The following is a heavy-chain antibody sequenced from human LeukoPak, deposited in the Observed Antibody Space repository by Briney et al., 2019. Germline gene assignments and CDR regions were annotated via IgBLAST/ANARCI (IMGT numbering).Heavy chain of an antibody. CDR3: ATWGSIFGVTFFDF. CDR1: GFIFTNYW. D-gene: IGHD3-3*01. CDR2: IKEDGSDK. J-gene: IGHJ4*02. V-gene: IGHV3-7*01. Sequence: GSLRLPCAASGFIFTNYWMSWVRQAPGKGLEWVATIKEDGSDKHYVDSARGRFTISRDNAKNSLYLQMNALRADDTAVYYCATWGSIFGVTFFDFWGQGTLVTVSS.